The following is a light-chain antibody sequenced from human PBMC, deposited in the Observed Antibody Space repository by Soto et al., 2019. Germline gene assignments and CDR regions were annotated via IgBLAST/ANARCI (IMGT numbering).Light chain of an antibody. Sequence: DIRMTQSPSTLSASVGDRVTLTCRASQSISRWLAWYRQKPGKAPELLIFDVSRRDTGVPLRFSGSGSGTEFTLTISSLQPDDFATYYCQQYSSFFYSFGQGTRL. CDR1: QSISRW. CDR3: QQYSSFFYS. CDR2: DVS. J-gene: IGKJ2*01. V-gene: IGKV1-5*01.